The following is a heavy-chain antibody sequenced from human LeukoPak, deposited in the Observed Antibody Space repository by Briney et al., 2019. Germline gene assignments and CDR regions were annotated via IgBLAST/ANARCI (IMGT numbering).Heavy chain of an antibody. D-gene: IGHD3-22*01. CDR3: ARDAGVGDSSGFDY. Sequence: SETLSLTCTVSNGSISSRSYYWSWIRQPPGKGLEWIGYIYYSGSTNYNPSLKSRVTISVDTSKNQFSLKLSSVTAADTAVYYCARDAGVGDSSGFDYWGQGTLVTVSS. CDR2: IYYSGST. V-gene: IGHV4-61*01. CDR1: NGSISSRSYY. J-gene: IGHJ4*02.